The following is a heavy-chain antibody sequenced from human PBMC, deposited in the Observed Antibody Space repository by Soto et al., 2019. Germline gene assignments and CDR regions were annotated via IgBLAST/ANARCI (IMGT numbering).Heavy chain of an antibody. D-gene: IGHD3-10*01. CDR2: INHSGST. CDR1: GGSFSGYY. CDR3: ASGIIMVGGVIRPYSYYDRAV. V-gene: IGHV4-34*01. J-gene: IGHJ6*03. Sequence: SETLSLTCAVYGGSFSGYYWGWIRQPPGKGLEWIGEINHSGSTNYNPSLKSRVTISVDTSKKQFSLKLSSVTAADTAVYSYASGIIMVGGVIRPYSYYDRAVWGKRTTVPVSS.